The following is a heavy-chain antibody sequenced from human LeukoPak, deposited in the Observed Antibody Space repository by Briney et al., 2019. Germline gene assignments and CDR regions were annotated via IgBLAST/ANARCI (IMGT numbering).Heavy chain of an antibody. CDR1: GGTFSSYA. V-gene: IGHV1-69*13. J-gene: IGHJ5*02. CDR2: IIPIFGTA. Sequence: SVKVSCKASGGTFSSYAISWVRQAPGQGLEWMGGIIPIFGTANYAQKFQGRVTITADESTSTAYMELSSLRSEDTAVYYCARLTAAAGTGWFDPWGQGTLVTVSS. CDR3: ARLTAAAGTGWFDP. D-gene: IGHD6-13*01.